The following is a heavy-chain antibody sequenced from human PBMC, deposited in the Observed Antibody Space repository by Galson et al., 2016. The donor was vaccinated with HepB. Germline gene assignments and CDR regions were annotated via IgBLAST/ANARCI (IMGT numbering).Heavy chain of an antibody. CDR3: ARDQGWEGGWFDP. J-gene: IGHJ5*02. CDR1: GISFSTFS. CDR2: ISSNGDFI. Sequence: SLRLSCAASGISFSTFSMNWVRQAPGQGLEWLSSISSNGDFINYADSVKGRFTISRDNADNSLFLHMRSLRAEDTAVYYCARDQGWEGGWFDPWGQGTLVTVSS. V-gene: IGHV3-21*01. D-gene: IGHD1-26*01.